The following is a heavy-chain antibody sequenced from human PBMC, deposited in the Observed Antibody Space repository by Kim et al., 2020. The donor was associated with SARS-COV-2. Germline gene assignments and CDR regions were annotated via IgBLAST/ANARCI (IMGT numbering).Heavy chain of an antibody. J-gene: IGHJ5*02. CDR2: IYPGDSDT. D-gene: IGHD3-22*01. CDR1: GYSFTSYW. V-gene: IGHV5-51*01. Sequence: GESLKISCKGSGYSFTSYWIGWVRQMPGKGLEWMGIIYPGDSDTRYSPSFQGQVTISADKSISTAYLQWSSLKASDTAMYYCARRYYYGSSGYYPGRVWFDPWGQGTLVTVSS. CDR3: ARRYYYGSSGYYPGRVWFDP.